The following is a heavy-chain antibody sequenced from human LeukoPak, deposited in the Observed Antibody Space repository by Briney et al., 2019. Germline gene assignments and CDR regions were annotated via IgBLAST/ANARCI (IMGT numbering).Heavy chain of an antibody. D-gene: IGHD3-22*01. CDR1: GFTFSSYG. J-gene: IGHJ3*02. CDR2: IRYDGSNE. V-gene: IGHV3-30*02. CDR3: ARTLGPLRRGFGFDI. Sequence: GGSLRLSCAASGFTFSSYGMHWVRQAPGKGLEWVSFIRYDGSNEYYADSVRGRFTISRDNSKNTLYLQMSSLRAEDTAVFYCARTLGPLRRGFGFDIWGQGTMVTVSS.